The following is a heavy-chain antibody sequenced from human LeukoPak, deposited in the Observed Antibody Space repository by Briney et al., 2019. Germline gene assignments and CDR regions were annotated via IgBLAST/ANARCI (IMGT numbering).Heavy chain of an antibody. D-gene: IGHD3-10*01. CDR1: GGSISSSSYY. Sequence: SETLSLTCTVSGGSISSSSYYWVWIRQPPGKGLEWIGTISYSGSTYYNPSLKSRVTISVDTSKNQFSLKLSSVTAADTAVYYCARLLWFGELLLDYWGQGTLVTVSS. J-gene: IGHJ4*02. CDR3: ARLLWFGELLLDY. CDR2: ISYSGST. V-gene: IGHV4-39*01.